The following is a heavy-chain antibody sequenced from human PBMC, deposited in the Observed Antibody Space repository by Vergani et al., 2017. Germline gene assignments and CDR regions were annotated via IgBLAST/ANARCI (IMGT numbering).Heavy chain of an antibody. CDR3: ARGPYWREAGVPHFDY. D-gene: IGHD6-13*01. J-gene: IGHJ4*02. CDR1: EFTFSNYG. Sequence: QVQLVESGGGVVQPGRSLRLSCAASEFTFSNYGMHWVRQAPGKGLEWVAVIWFDGSNKYYADSLKGRFTISRDNSKNTLYLQMNSLRAEDTAIYYCARGPYWREAGVPHFDYWGQGTLATVSS. V-gene: IGHV3-33*01. CDR2: IWFDGSNK.